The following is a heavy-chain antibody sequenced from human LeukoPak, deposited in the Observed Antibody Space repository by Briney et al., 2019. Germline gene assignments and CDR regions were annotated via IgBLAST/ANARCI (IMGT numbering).Heavy chain of an antibody. CDR1: GDSISSYY. Sequence: SETLSLTCTVSGDSISSYYWSWIRQPPGKGLEWIGYIYYSGSTNYNPSLKSRVTISVDTSKNQFSLKLSSVTAADTAVYYCAREAYYYDSSGYYRDAFDIWGQGTMVTVSS. J-gene: IGHJ3*02. CDR3: AREAYYYDSSGYYRDAFDI. CDR2: IYYSGST. D-gene: IGHD3-22*01. V-gene: IGHV4-59*01.